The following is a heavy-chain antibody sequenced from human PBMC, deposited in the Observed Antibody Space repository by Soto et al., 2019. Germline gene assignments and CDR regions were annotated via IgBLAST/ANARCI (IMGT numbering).Heavy chain of an antibody. J-gene: IGHJ4*02. CDR3: ARQAGYYLDH. CDR2: IYYSGRN. Sequence: QVQLQESGPGLVKPSQTLSLTCTVSGDSISSGAYYWSWVRQHPGKGLEWIGYIYYSGRNYYDPSLKRRVIISVDTSKNQLPLKLSSVTAADTAVYYCARQAGYYLDHWGQGTLVTVSS. V-gene: IGHV4-31*03. CDR1: GDSISSGAYY. D-gene: IGHD6-25*01.